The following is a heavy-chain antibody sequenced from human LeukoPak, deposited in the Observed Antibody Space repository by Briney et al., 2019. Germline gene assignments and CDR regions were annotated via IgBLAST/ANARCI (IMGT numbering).Heavy chain of an antibody. D-gene: IGHD7-27*01. Sequence: SVKVSCKASGYTFTSYAISWVRQAPGQGLEWMGGIIPIFGTANYAQKFQGRVTITADESTSTAYMELSSLRSEDTAVYYCARVGERSGVGTRPFDYWGQGTLVTVPS. V-gene: IGHV1-69*13. CDR1: GYTFTSYA. CDR2: IIPIFGTA. J-gene: IGHJ4*02. CDR3: ARVGERSGVGTRPFDY.